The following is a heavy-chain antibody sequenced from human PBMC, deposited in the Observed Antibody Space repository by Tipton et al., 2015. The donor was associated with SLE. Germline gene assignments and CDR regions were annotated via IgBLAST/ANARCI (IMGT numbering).Heavy chain of an antibody. Sequence: TLSLTCTVSGGSISSGSYYWSWIRQPAGKGLEWIGRIYTSGSTNYNPSLKSRVTISRDNAKNSLYLQMNSLRAEDTAVYYCARDLSRTTIVRMGGYFDLWGRGTLVTVSS. D-gene: IGHD3-22*01. CDR3: ARDLSRTTIVRMGGYFDL. J-gene: IGHJ2*01. V-gene: IGHV4-61*02. CDR1: GGSISSGSYY. CDR2: IYTSGST.